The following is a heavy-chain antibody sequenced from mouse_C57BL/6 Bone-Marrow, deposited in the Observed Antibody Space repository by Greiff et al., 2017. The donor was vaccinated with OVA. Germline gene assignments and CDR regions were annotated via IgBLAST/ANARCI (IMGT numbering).Heavy chain of an antibody. J-gene: IGHJ3*01. Sequence: QVQLQQSGAELARPGASVKMSCKASGYTFTSYTMHWVHQRPGQGLEWIGYINPSSGSTKYNQKFKDKATLTADKSSSTAYMQLSSLPSEDSAVYYCAREDGDWCAYWGQGTRVTVSA. CDR1: GYTFTSYT. V-gene: IGHV1-4*01. CDR2: INPSSGST. CDR3: AREDGDWCAY. D-gene: IGHD2-13*01.